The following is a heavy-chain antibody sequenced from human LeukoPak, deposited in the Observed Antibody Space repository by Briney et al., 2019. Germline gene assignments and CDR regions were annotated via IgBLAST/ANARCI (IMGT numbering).Heavy chain of an antibody. CDR3: ARDPLRGPRDFWSGYYTDY. CDR1: GVTFSSYS. V-gene: IGHV3-21*01. Sequence: GGSLRLSCAASGVTFSSYSMNWVRQAPGKGLECVSSISSSSSYIYYADSVKGRFTISRDNAKNSLYLQMNSLRAEDTAVYYCARDPLRGPRDFWSGYYTDYWGQGTLVTVSS. J-gene: IGHJ4*02. CDR2: ISSSSSYI. D-gene: IGHD3-3*01.